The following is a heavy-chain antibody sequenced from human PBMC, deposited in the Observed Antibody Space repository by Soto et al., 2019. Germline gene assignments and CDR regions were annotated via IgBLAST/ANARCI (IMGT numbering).Heavy chain of an antibody. CDR3: ATVHSGYGYAFDI. CDR2: FDPEDGET. J-gene: IGHJ3*02. CDR1: GYTLTELS. Sequence: XSVKVSFNVSGYTLTELSMHLVRHSPGKGLEWMGGFDPEDGETIYAQKFQGRVTMTEDTSTDTAYMELSSLRSEDTAVYYCATVHSGYGYAFDIWGQGTMVTVSS. V-gene: IGHV1-24*01. D-gene: IGHD5-12*01.